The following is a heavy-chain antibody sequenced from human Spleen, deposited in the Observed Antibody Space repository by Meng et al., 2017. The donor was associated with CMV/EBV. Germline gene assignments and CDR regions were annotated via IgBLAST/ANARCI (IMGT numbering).Heavy chain of an antibody. D-gene: IGHD2-21*02. CDR3: ANPPGGDAVY. CDR2: ISSSSSYI. Sequence: GESLKISCAASGFTFSSYSMNWVRQAPGKGLEWVSSISSSSSYIYYADSVKGRFTISRDNAKNSLYLQMNSLRAEDTAVYYCANPPGGDAVYWGQGTLVTVSS. CDR1: GFTFSSYS. V-gene: IGHV3-21*01. J-gene: IGHJ4*02.